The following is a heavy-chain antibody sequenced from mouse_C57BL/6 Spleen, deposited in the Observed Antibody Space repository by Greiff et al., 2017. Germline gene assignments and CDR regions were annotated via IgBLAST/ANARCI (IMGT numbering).Heavy chain of an antibody. D-gene: IGHD3-3*01. CDR3: ASGDVYYFDY. V-gene: IGHV3-6*01. CDR1: GYSITSGYY. Sequence: DVKLQESGPGLVKPSQSLSLTCSVTGYSITSGYYWNWIRQFPGNKLEWMGYISYDGSNNYNPSLKNRISITRDTSKNQFFLKLNSVTTEDTATYYCASGDVYYFDYWGQGTTLTVSS. J-gene: IGHJ2*01. CDR2: ISYDGSN.